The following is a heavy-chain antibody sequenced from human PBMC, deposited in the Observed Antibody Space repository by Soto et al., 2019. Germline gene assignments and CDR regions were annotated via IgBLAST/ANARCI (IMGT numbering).Heavy chain of an antibody. CDR2: ISSSSSYI. Sequence: EVQLVESGGGLVKPGGSLRLSCAASGFTFSSYSMNWVRQAPGKGLEWVSSISSSSSYIYYADSVKGRFTISRDNAKNSLYLQMNSLRAEHTAVYYCASLAVNQLGRIDYWGQGTLVTVSS. CDR3: ASLAVNQLGRIDY. V-gene: IGHV3-21*01. CDR1: GFTFSSYS. J-gene: IGHJ4*02. D-gene: IGHD1-1*01.